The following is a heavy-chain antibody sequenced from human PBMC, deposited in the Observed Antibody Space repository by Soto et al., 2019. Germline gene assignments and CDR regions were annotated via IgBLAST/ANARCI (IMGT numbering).Heavy chain of an antibody. CDR1: GFTFSSYA. V-gene: IGHV3-64D*06. Sequence: PVGSLRLSCSASGFTFSSYAMRWVRQAPGKGLEYVSAISSNGGSTYYADSVKGRFTISRDNSKNTLYPQMSSLRAEDTAVYYCVKDIWSLELYGMDVWGQGTTVTVSS. J-gene: IGHJ6*02. CDR2: ISSNGGST. D-gene: IGHD3-3*01. CDR3: VKDIWSLELYGMDV.